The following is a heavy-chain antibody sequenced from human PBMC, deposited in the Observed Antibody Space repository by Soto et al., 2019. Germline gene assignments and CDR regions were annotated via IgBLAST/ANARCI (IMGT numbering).Heavy chain of an antibody. Sequence: SGPTLVNPTQTLTLTCTFSGFSLITTGMRVSWIRQPPGKALEWLARIDWDDDKFYSTSLKPRLTISKDTSKNQVVLTMTNMDPGDTATYYCARTAGSYRGRHFDYWGQGTLVTVSS. D-gene: IGHD5-12*01. CDR3: ARTAGSYRGRHFDY. CDR2: IDWDDDK. J-gene: IGHJ4*02. CDR1: GFSLITTGMR. V-gene: IGHV2-70*04.